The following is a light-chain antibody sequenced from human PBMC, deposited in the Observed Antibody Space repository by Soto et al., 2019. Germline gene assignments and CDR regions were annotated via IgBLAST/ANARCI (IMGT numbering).Light chain of an antibody. J-gene: IGKJ2*01. CDR2: DAS. V-gene: IGKV1D-8*01. Sequence: VIWMTQSPSFLSASTGDRVTITCRISQGISSHLAWYQQKPGKAPELLIYDASTLQSGVPSRFSGSGSGTEFTLTISYLQSEDFATYYCQHYYTFPHAFGQGTKLEIK. CDR1: QGISSH. CDR3: QHYYTFPHA.